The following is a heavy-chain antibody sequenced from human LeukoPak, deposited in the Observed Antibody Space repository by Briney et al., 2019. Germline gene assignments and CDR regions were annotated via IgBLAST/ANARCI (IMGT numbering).Heavy chain of an antibody. J-gene: IGHJ6*03. D-gene: IGHD2-2*02. V-gene: IGHV4-61*02. CDR3: ARTGYCSSTSCYTASRPYYYYYMDV. CDR2: IYTSGST. Sequence: SQTLSLTCTVSGGSISSGSYYWSWIRQPAGKGLEWIGRIYTSGSTNYNPSLKSRVTISVDTSKNQFSLKLSSVTAADTAVYYCARTGYCSSTSCYTASRPYYYYYMDVWGKGTTVSVSS. CDR1: GGSISSGSYY.